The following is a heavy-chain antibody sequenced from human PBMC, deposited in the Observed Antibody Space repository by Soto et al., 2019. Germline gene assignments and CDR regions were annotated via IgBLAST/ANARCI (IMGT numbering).Heavy chain of an antibody. CDR2: TNWNGATT. CDR1: GFTFDDYS. CDR3: ARDSDDSTGYYDY. Sequence: EVQLVVSGGGVVRPGGSMRLSCTASGFTFDDYSMIWVRQIPGKGLEWVSTTNWNGATTAYADSVRGRFTISRDNAKNSLYLQLDTVTAEDTAFYHCARDSDDSTGYYDYWGQGTLVTVSS. J-gene: IGHJ4*02. D-gene: IGHD4-4*01. V-gene: IGHV3-20*01.